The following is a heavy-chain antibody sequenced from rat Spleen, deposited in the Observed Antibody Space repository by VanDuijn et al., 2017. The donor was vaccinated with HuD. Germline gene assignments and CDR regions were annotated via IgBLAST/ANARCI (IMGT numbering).Heavy chain of an antibody. CDR3: IKVLGNWFAY. D-gene: IGHD5-1*01. CDR2: IRYDGSSI. J-gene: IGHJ3*01. V-gene: IGHV5-7*01. CDR1: GFIFSDYY. Sequence: EVQLVESGGGLVQPGRPLKLSCAASGFIFSDYYMAWVRQAPRKGLEWVAIIRYDGSSIYYLDNVKGRFTISRDNAKNALYLQMNNLRSEDTAIYYCIKVLGNWFAYWGQGTLVTVSS.